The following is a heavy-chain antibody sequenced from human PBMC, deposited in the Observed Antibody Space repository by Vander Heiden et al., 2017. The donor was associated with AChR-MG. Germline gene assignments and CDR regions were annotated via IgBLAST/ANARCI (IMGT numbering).Heavy chain of an antibody. Sequence: QVQLVQSGAEVKKPGASVKVSCKASGYTFTGYYMHWVRQAPGQGLEWMGWSNPNSGGTNYAQKFQGRVTMTRDTSISTAYMELSRLRSDDTAVYYCARVAHVVVPAAIPYYFDYWGQGTLVTVSS. D-gene: IGHD2-2*01. V-gene: IGHV1-2*02. CDR1: GYTFTGYY. CDR2: SNPNSGGT. CDR3: ARVAHVVVPAAIPYYFDY. J-gene: IGHJ4*02.